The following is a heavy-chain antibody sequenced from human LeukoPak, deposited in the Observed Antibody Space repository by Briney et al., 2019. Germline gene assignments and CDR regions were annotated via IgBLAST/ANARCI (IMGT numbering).Heavy chain of an antibody. D-gene: IGHD3-22*01. V-gene: IGHV1-8*01. CDR1: GYTFTSYD. CDR2: MNPNSGNT. Sequence: APVKVSCKASGYTFTSYDINWVRQATGQGLEWMGWMNPNSGNTGYAQKFQGRVTMTRNTSISTAYMELSSLRSEDTAVYYCARVRGDDSSGYYYGDAFDIWGQGTMVTVSS. CDR3: ARVRGDDSSGYYYGDAFDI. J-gene: IGHJ3*02.